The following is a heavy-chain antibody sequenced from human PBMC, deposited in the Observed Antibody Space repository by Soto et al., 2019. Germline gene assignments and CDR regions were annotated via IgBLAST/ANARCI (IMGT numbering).Heavy chain of an antibody. J-gene: IGHJ4*02. CDR1: GGSISSGDYY. V-gene: IGHV4-30-4*01. Sequence: SETLSLTCTVSGGSISSGDYYWGWIRQPPGKGLEWIGYIYYSGSTYYNPSLKSRVTISVDTSKNQFSLKLSSVTAADTAVYYCARGDSSSWSSFDYWGQGTLVTVSS. CDR3: ARGDSSSWSSFDY. CDR2: IYYSGST. D-gene: IGHD6-13*01.